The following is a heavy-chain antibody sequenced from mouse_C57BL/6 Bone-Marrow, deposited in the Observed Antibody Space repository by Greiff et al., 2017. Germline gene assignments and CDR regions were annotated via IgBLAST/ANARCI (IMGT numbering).Heavy chain of an antibody. D-gene: IGHD1-1*01. CDR1: GYTFTSYW. CDR3: ARDGSPWFAD. CDR2: IYPGSGST. Sequence: QVQLQQPGAELVKPGASVKMSCKASGYTFTSYWITWVKQRPGQGLEWIGDIYPGSGSTNYNEKFKCKATLSVAPSSSTAYMQLSSMRSEDSAVYYWARDGSPWFADWGQGTQVTVSA. V-gene: IGHV1-55*01. J-gene: IGHJ3*01.